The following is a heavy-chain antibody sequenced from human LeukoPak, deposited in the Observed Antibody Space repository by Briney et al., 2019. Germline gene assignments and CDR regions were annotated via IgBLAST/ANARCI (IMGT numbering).Heavy chain of an antibody. D-gene: IGHD3-16*01. CDR1: RFSFSSYE. V-gene: IGHV3-48*03. CDR2: ISSSGSTI. Sequence: GGSLRLSCAASRFSFSSYEMNWVRQAPGKGLEWVSYISSSGSTIYYADSVKGRFTISRDNAKNSLNLQMNSLRAEDTAVYYCASSWGSLGYWGQGTLVTVSS. CDR3: ASSWGSLGY. J-gene: IGHJ4*02.